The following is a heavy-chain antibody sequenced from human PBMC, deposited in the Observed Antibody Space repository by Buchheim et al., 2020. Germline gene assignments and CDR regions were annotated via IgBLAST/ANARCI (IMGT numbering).Heavy chain of an antibody. CDR3: ARGQDFDFWSGYFRRRDYYYYGMDV. V-gene: IGHV3-48*03. Sequence: EVQLVESGGGLVQPGGSLRLSCAASGFTFSSYEMNWVRQAPGKGLEWVSYISSSGSTIYYADSVKGRFTISRDNAKHSLYLQMNSLRAEDTAVYYCARGQDFDFWSGYFRRRDYYYYGMDVWGQGTT. J-gene: IGHJ6*02. CDR1: GFTFSSYE. CDR2: ISSSGSTI. D-gene: IGHD3-3*01.